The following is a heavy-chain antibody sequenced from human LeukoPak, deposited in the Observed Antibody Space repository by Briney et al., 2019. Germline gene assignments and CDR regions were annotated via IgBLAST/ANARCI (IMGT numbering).Heavy chain of an antibody. CDR1: GFSVTSCA. V-gene: IGHV3-23*01. CDR2: ISNSGYNT. D-gene: IGHD1-26*01. CDR3: ARHDGSSFIYYIDH. J-gene: IGHJ4*02. Sequence: GGSLRLSCAASGFSVTSCAMSWVRQAPGKGLEWVSAISNSGYNTWYADSVKGRFTISRDNSQNTLYLQMSGLRAEDTALYYCARHDGSSFIYYIDHWGQGALVTVSS.